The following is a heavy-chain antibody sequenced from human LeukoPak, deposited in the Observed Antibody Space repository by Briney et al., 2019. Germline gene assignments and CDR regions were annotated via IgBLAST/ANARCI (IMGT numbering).Heavy chain of an antibody. CDR2: ISGTGDAT. Sequence: GGSLRLSCAASGFTFNNYAMSWVRQAPGKGLGWVSAISGTGDATWYPDSVKGRFTISRDKSRNTVYLQMNSLRAEDTALYYCARDRDFPRDQFDHWGQGTLVTVSS. D-gene: IGHD2-21*02. J-gene: IGHJ4*02. CDR3: ARDRDFPRDQFDH. CDR1: GFTFNNYA. V-gene: IGHV3-23*01.